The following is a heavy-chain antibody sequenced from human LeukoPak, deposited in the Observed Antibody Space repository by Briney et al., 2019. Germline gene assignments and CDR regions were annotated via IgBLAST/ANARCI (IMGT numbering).Heavy chain of an antibody. D-gene: IGHD6-19*01. V-gene: IGHV3-7*01. J-gene: IGHJ4*02. CDR1: GLALTNSW. CDR2: IKQDGSEK. Sequence: GGSLRPSCAASGLALTNSWMSWVRQTPGEGLEWVANIKQDGSEKYYVDSVKGRFTISRDNAKNSLYLQMNSLTAEDTALYYCARLSTAVAGGDYWGQGALVTVSS. CDR3: ARLSTAVAGGDY.